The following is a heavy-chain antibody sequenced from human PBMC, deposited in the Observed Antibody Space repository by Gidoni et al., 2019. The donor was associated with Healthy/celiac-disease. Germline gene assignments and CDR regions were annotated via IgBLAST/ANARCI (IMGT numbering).Heavy chain of an antibody. V-gene: IGHV3-21*01. Sequence: EVQLVESGGGLVKPGGSLRHSCAASGFTFSSYSMNWVRQAPGKGLEWVSSISSSSSYIYYADSVKGRFTISRDNAKNSLYLQMNSLRAEDTAVYYCAGREYSGYVTVFDYWGQGTLGTVSS. D-gene: IGHD5-12*01. J-gene: IGHJ4*02. CDR2: ISSSSSYI. CDR1: GFTFSSYS. CDR3: AGREYSGYVTVFDY.